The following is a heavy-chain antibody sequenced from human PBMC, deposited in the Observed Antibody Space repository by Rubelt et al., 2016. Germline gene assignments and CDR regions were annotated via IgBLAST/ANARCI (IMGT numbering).Heavy chain of an antibody. D-gene: IGHD3-16*01. CDR3: AGDPFSGGYAAVDI. V-gene: IGHV3-7*03. Sequence: EVQLVESGGGLVQPGGSLRLSCAASGFTVSSNYMSWVRQAPGKGLEWVANIKDDGSEQVSVDSVKGRFTISRDNAKNSLYLQMHSLTAEDPDVYYVAGDPFSGGYAAVDIWGQGTMVTVSS. J-gene: IGHJ3*02. CDR1: GFTVSSNY. CDR2: IKDDGSEQ.